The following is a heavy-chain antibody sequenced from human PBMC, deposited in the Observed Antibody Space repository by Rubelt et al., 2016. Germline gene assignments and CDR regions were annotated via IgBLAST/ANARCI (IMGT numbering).Heavy chain of an antibody. CDR1: GFLFSSHW. J-gene: IGHJ6*03. Sequence: ASGFLFSSHWMSWVRQAPGKGLEWVANINQDGGERYYVDSVKGRFTISRDNAKNSLYLQMDTLRVEDTAVYYCARGGYNYGSYYYYMDVWGKGTTVTVSS. V-gene: IGHV3-7*02. D-gene: IGHD5-18*01. CDR2: INQDGGER. CDR3: ARGGYNYGSYYYYMDV.